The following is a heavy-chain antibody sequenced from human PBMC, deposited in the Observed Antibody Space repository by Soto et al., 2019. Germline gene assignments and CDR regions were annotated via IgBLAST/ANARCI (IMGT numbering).Heavy chain of an antibody. CDR3: ARASIAARPVYYYYYYGMDV. CDR1: GYSFTSYW. V-gene: IGHV5-51*01. Sequence: PGESLKISCKGSGYSFTSYWIGWVRQMPGKGLEWMGIIYPGDSDTRYSPSFQGQVTISADKSISTAYLQWSSLKASDTAMYYCARASIAARPVYYYYYYGMDVWGQGTTVTVSS. J-gene: IGHJ6*02. D-gene: IGHD6-6*01. CDR2: IYPGDSDT.